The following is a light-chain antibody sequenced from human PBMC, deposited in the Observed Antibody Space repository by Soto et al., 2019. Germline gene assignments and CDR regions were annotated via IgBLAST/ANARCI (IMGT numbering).Light chain of an antibody. CDR2: GAS. V-gene: IGKV3-20*01. Sequence: EIVLTQSPGTLSLSPGERATLSCRASQSVSSSYLAWYHQKPGQAPRLLIDGASSRTTGIPDRFSGSGSGTDFTLTISRLEPEDFAVYYCQQYGSSPPGLTFGGGTEVEIK. J-gene: IGKJ4*01. CDR3: QQYGSSPPGLT. CDR1: QSVSSSY.